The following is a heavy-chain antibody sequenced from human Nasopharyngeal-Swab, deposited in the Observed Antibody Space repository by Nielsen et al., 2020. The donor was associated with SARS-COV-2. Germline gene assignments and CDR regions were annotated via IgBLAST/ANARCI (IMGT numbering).Heavy chain of an antibody. CDR3: ARQGVFVPAYFHQYYMDV. V-gene: IGHV3-7*03. J-gene: IGHJ6*03. CDR1: GFSFSTYW. Sequence: GGSLRLSCAASGFSFSTYWMTWVRQAPGKGLEWVANIKQDGSEKYYVDSVKGRFTVSRDHPKNLLYLQVNSLRAEDTAVYYCARQGVFVPAYFHQYYMDVWSKGTTVTVSS. D-gene: IGHD3-16*02. CDR2: IKQDGSEK.